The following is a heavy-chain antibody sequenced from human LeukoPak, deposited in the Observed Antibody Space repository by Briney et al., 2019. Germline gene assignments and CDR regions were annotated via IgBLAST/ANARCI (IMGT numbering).Heavy chain of an antibody. CDR3: VRSGTMVRGVIY. V-gene: IGHV3-21*01. D-gene: IGHD3-10*01. Sequence: GGSLRLSCAASGFTLSSYSMNWVRQAPGKGLEWVSSISSSSSYIYYADSVKGRFTISRDNAKNSLYLQMNSLRAEDTAVYYCVRSGTMVRGVIYWGQGTLVTVSS. CDR1: GFTLSSYS. J-gene: IGHJ4*02. CDR2: ISSSSSYI.